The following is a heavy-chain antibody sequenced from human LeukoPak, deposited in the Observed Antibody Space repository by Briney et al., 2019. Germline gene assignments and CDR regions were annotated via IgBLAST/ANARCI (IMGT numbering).Heavy chain of an antibody. CDR2: ISYDGSNK. D-gene: IGHD6-13*01. V-gene: IGHV3-30*04. CDR3: ARIAAAGPYYYYYYMDV. J-gene: IGHJ6*03. Sequence: GGSLRLSCAASGFTFSSYAMHWVRQAPGKGLEWVAVISYDGSNKHYADSVKGRFTISRDNSKNTLYLQMNSLRAEDTAVYYCARIAAAGPYYYYYYMDVWGKGTTVTVSS. CDR1: GFTFSSYA.